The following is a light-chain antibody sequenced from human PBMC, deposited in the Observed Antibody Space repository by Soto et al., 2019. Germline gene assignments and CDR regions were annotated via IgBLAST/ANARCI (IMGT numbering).Light chain of an antibody. CDR1: QSISSN. CDR2: DAS. CDR3: HQRQYWPPIT. J-gene: IGKJ5*01. V-gene: IGKV3-11*01. Sequence: EIVMTQSPATLSVSPGERATLSFSASQSISSNLAWYQQKPGQAPRLLISDASNRATGIPARFSGSGSGTDFTLTISSLEPEDFAVYYCHQRQYWPPITFGQGTRLEI.